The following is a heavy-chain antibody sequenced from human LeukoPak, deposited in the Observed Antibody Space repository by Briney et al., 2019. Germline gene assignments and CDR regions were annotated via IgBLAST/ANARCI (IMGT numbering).Heavy chain of an antibody. CDR3: ARGPKMATSPPFDY. CDR1: GGTFSSYA. V-gene: IGHV1-69*05. J-gene: IGHJ4*02. Sequence: ASVKVSCKASGGTFSSYAISWVRQAPGQGLEWMGGIIPIFGTANYAQKFQGRVTITTDESTSTAYMKLSSLRSEDTAVYYCARGPKMATSPPFDYWGQGTLVTVSS. D-gene: IGHD5-24*01. CDR2: IIPIFGTA.